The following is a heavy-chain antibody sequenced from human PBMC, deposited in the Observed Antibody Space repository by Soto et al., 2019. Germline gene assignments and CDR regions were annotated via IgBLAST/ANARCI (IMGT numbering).Heavy chain of an antibody. V-gene: IGHV1-18*01. Sequence: QVQLVQSGAEVKKPGASVKVSCKASGYTFTSYGISWVRQAPGQGLEWMGWISAYNGNTNYAQKLQGRVTMTTDTTTSTADKELRSLRSDDTAVYYWARGYSSSWYYSSQNLDYWGQGTLVTVSS. CDR2: ISAYNGNT. J-gene: IGHJ4*02. D-gene: IGHD6-13*01. CDR1: GYTFTSYG. CDR3: ARGYSSSWYYSSQNLDY.